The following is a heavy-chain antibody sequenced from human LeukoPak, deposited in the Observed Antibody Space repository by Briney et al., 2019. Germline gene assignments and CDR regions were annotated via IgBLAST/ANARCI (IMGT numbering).Heavy chain of an antibody. Sequence: PGGSLRLSCAASGFTFSSYSMNWARQAPGKGLEWVANLRPDGSDKYYVDSVKGRFTISRDNAKKLVYLQMNSLRAEDTAVYYCARDAYDDASESWGQGTLVTVSS. CDR2: LRPDGSDK. V-gene: IGHV3-7*01. D-gene: IGHD3-3*01. J-gene: IGHJ5*02. CDR3: ARDAYDDASES. CDR1: GFTFSSYS.